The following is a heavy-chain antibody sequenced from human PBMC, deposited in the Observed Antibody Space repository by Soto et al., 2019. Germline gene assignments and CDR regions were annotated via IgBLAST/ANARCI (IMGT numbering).Heavy chain of an antibody. Sequence: GSLRISFAASGFTFSSYWIHWVLPAPGKGLLWVSRIKGDETTTNYADSVKGRFTISRDNARNTVYLQMNSLRAEDTAVYYCARGAFGAYYLEYWGQGTLVTVSS. CDR3: ARGAFGAYYLEY. J-gene: IGHJ4*02. CDR1: GFTFSSYW. CDR2: IKGDETTT. V-gene: IGHV3-74*01. D-gene: IGHD3-3*01.